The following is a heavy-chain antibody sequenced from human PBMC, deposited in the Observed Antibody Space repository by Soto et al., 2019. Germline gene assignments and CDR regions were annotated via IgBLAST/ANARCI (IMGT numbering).Heavy chain of an antibody. CDR3: EHRQNWGPFAP. CDR1: GFSLSTSGVG. V-gene: IGHV2-5*02. D-gene: IGHD3-16*01. CDR2: IYWDDDK. J-gene: IGHJ5*02. Sequence: QITLKESGPTLVKPTQTLTLTCTFSGFSLSTSGVGVGWIRQPPGKALEWLAFIYWDDDKHYSPSLKSRLTNPKDTPKHQGPLKITNGALVDPPHFFFEHRQNWGPFAPGGKEPLV.